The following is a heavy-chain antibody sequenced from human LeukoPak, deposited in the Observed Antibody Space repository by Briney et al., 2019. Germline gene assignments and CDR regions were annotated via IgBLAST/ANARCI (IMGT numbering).Heavy chain of an antibody. CDR3: ATRYSYGSYYFDY. D-gene: IGHD5-18*01. V-gene: IGHV3-23*01. Sequence: GGSLRLSCAASGFTFSTYAMSWVRQAPGKGLEWVSAISGSGGTTYYADSVKGRFTISRDNSKNTLYLQMNSLRVEDTAAYYCATRYSYGSYYFDYWGQGTLVTVSS. CDR1: GFTFSTYA. CDR2: ISGSGGTT. J-gene: IGHJ4*02.